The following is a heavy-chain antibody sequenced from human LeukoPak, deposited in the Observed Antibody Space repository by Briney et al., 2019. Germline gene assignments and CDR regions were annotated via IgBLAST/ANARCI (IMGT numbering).Heavy chain of an antibody. CDR1: GGSISSYY. J-gene: IGHJ5*02. CDR3: ARVKANNWFDP. CDR2: IYYSGST. V-gene: IGHV4-59*06. Sequence: PSETLSLTCTVSGGSISSYYWTWIRQHPGKGLEWIGYIYYSGSTYYNPSLKSRVTISVDTSKNQFSLKLSSVTAADTAVYSCARVKANNWFDPWGQGTLVTVSS.